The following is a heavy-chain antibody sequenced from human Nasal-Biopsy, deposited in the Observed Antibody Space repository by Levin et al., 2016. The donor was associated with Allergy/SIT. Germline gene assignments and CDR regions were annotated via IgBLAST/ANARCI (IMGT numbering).Heavy chain of an antibody. CDR3: ARVKNGYNYVFEK. J-gene: IGHJ4*02. CDR1: GFSVSSSY. CDR2: IYKDGRT. Sequence: LSLTCAASGFSVSSSYMTWVRQAPGKGLEWVSFIYKDGRTPYADSVQGRFTISRDSTLLLQMNSLRVEDTAVYYCARVKNGYNYVFEKWGQGTLVTVSS. D-gene: IGHD5-24*01. V-gene: IGHV3-53*01.